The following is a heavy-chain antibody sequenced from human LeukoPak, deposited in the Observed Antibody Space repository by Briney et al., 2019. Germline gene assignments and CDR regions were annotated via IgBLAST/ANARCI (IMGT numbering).Heavy chain of an antibody. Sequence: PSETLSLTCAVYGGSFSGYYRSWIRQPPGKGLEWIGEINHSGSTNYNPSLKSRVTISVDTSKNQFSLKLSSVAAADTAVYYCARGRRTAQTKNNWFDPWGQGTLVTVSS. V-gene: IGHV4-34*01. CDR2: INHSGST. J-gene: IGHJ5*02. CDR3: ARGRRTAQTKNNWFDP. CDR1: GGSFSGYY. D-gene: IGHD2-8*01.